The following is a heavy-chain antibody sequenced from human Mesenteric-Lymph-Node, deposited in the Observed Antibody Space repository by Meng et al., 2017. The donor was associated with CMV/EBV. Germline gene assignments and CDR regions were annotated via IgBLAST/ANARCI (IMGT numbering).Heavy chain of an antibody. CDR1: GFTFSGYA. D-gene: IGHD3-10*01. CDR2: ISGSGSST. V-gene: IGHV3-23*01. CDR3: AKGEVFLYYYGMDV. Sequence: GESLKISCAASGFTFSGYAMSWVRQAPGKGLEWVSAISGSGSSTYYADSVKGRFTISRDNSKNTLYLQMNSLRAEDTAVYYCAKGEVFLYYYGMDVWGQGTTVTVSS. J-gene: IGHJ6*02.